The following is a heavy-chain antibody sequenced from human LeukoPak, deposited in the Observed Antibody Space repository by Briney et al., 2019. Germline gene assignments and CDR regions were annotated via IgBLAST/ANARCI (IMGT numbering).Heavy chain of an antibody. CDR1: GYNFTSYW. CDR2: IYPGDSAT. D-gene: IGHD2-2*01. CDR3: ARATSSTTHEFDY. Sequence: PGGSLEISCQGAGYNFTSYWIGWGRQVPGKGVEGMGIIYPGDSATRYSPSFQGQVTISADKSISTAYLQWSSLKASDTAMYYCARATSSTTHEFDYWGQGTLVTVSS. V-gene: IGHV5-51*01. J-gene: IGHJ4*02.